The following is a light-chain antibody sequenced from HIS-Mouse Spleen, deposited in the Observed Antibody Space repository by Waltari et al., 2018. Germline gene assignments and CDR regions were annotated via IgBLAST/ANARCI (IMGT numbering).Light chain of an antibody. CDR1: SSDVGGYNY. Sequence: QSALTQPASVSGSPGQSITISCTGSSSDVGGYNYVSWYQQHPGKAPKLMIYDVSNRPSGVSNRFSDSTSGNTASLTISGLQAEDEADYYCSSYTSSSFNVVFGGGTKLTVL. CDR2: DVS. J-gene: IGLJ2*01. CDR3: SSYTSSSFNVV. V-gene: IGLV2-14*03.